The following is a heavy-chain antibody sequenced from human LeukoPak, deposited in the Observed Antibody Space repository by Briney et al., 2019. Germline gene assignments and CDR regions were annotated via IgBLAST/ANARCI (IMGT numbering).Heavy chain of an antibody. CDR1: GFTFSSYG. CDR2: MNSDGSSR. V-gene: IGHV3-74*01. D-gene: IGHD1-26*01. J-gene: IGHJ4*02. CDR3: ARGGGTYFDY. Sequence: PGGSLRLSCAASGFTFSSYGMHWVRQAPGKGLVWVSRMNSDGSSRIYADSVKGRFTISRDNAKNTLYLEMNSLRAKDTDVYSCARGGGTYFDYWGQGTLVTVSS.